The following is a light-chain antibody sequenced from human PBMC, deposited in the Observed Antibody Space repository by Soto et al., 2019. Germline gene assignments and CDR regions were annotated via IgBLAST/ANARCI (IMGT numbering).Light chain of an antibody. CDR3: QQYSTSPIS. Sequence: EIVLTQSPGTLSLSPGERATLSCRASQSVSSSYLAWYQQKPGQAPRPLIYGASSRAIGIPDRFSGSGSGTDFTLTISRLEPEDFAVYYCQQYSTSPISFGQGTRLEIK. CDR1: QSVSSSY. V-gene: IGKV3-20*01. CDR2: GAS. J-gene: IGKJ5*01.